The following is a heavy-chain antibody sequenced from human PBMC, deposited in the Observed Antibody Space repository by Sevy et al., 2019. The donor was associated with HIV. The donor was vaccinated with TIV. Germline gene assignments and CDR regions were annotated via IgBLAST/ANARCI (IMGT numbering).Heavy chain of an antibody. J-gene: IGHJ4*02. CDR1: GVSMSSSSYD. D-gene: IGHD2-21*01. CDR2: MYHSGRS. CDR3: ARQGGIVDRAFDY. Sequence: SETLSLTCTVSGVSMSSSSYDWGWVRQPPGTGLEWIGTMYHSGRSYYNPSPKSRVTLYVDTSKNQFSLKLSSVTAADTAVYYCARQGGIVDRAFDYWGQGTLVTVSS. V-gene: IGHV4-39*01.